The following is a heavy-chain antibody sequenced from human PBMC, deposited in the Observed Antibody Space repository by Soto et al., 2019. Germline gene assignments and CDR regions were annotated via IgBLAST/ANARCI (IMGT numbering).Heavy chain of an antibody. J-gene: IGHJ4*02. Sequence: EVQLVESGGGLVQPGGSLRLSCAASGFTFGDYRMHWVRQAPGKGLVGVSRITSDGSSTIYADSVKGRFTISRDNAKNTLYLQMNGLRAEDTAVYYCARAFGAEQGYWGQGTLVTVSS. CDR2: ITSDGSST. D-gene: IGHD3-3*01. CDR1: GFTFGDYR. V-gene: IGHV3-74*01. CDR3: ARAFGAEQGY.